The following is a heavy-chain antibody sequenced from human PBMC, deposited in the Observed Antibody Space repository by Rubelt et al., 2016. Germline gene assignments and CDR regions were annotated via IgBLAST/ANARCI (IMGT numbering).Heavy chain of an antibody. CDR3: ATLNTEWELLAPNWFDP. J-gene: IGHJ5*02. Sequence: GKGLEWVAVISYDGSNKYYADSVKGRFTISRDNSKNTLYLQMNSLRAEDTAVYYCATLNTEWELLAPNWFDPWGQGTLVTVSS. D-gene: IGHD1-26*01. V-gene: IGHV3-30*03. CDR2: ISYDGSNK.